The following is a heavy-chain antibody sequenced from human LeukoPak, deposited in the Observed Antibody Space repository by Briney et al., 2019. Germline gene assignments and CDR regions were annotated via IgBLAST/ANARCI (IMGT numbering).Heavy chain of an antibody. D-gene: IGHD6-19*01. CDR2: INPNSGGT. CDR1: GYTFTGYY. V-gene: IGHV1-2*02. J-gene: IGHJ5*02. CDR3: ARVRSRIAVAGGHWFVP. Sequence: ASVKVSCKASGYTFTGYYMHWVRQAPGQGLEGRGWINPNSGGTNYAQKFQGRVTMTRDTSLSTAYMELSRLRSDDTAVYYCARVRSRIAVAGGHWFVPWGQGTLVTVSS.